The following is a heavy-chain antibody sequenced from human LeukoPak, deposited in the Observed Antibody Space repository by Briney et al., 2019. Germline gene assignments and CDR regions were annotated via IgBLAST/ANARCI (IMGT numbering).Heavy chain of an antibody. CDR3: AREMGFGELLFDY. V-gene: IGHV1-2*02. Sequence: ASVKVSCKASGYTFTGYYMHWVRQAPGQGFEWMGWINPNSGGTNFAQKFQGRVTMTRDTSISTLYMELSRLRSDDTAVYYCAREMGFGELLFDYWGQGTLVTVSS. D-gene: IGHD3-10*01. CDR1: GYTFTGYY. CDR2: INPNSGGT. J-gene: IGHJ4*02.